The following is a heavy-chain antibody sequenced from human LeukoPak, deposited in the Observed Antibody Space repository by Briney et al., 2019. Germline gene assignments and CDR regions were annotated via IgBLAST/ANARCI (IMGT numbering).Heavy chain of an antibody. CDR2: IYYSGST. V-gene: IGHV4-61*05. Sequence: SETLSLTCTVSGGSISSSSYYWSWIRQPPGKGLEWIGYIYYSGSTNYNPSLKSRVTISEDTSENQFSLKLSSVTAADTAVYYCARRGPWLPFDPWGQGTLVTVSS. CDR3: ARRGPWLPFDP. J-gene: IGHJ5*02. D-gene: IGHD5-12*01. CDR1: GGSISSSSYY.